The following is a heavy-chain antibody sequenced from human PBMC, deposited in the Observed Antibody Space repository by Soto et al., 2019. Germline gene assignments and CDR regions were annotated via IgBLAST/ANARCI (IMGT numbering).Heavy chain of an antibody. CDR1: GGTFSSYA. V-gene: IGHV1-69*13. Sequence: SVKVSCKASGGTFSSYAISWVRQAPGQGLEWMGGIIPIFGTANYAQKFQGRVTITADESTSTAYMELSSLRSEDTAVYYCARSTGSIFGVVVYYYYYGMDVWGQGTTVTVSS. CDR3: ARSTGSIFGVVVYYYYYGMDV. CDR2: IIPIFGTA. J-gene: IGHJ6*02. D-gene: IGHD3-3*01.